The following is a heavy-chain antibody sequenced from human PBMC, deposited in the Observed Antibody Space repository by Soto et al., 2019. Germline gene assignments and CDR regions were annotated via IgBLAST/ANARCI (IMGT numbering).Heavy chain of an antibody. J-gene: IGHJ5*01. CDR2: IYYIESA. V-gene: IGHV4-30-4*01. CDR3: ARGGGATDWFDP. Sequence: QVQLRESGPGLVRPSQTLSLTCTVSGASVSSGDYYWSWLRQPPGKGLEWIGYIYYIESAYYKPSLTSRXXIXQXXAKNQFSLRLSAVTAADTAVYYCARGGGATDWFDPWGQGTLVTVS. D-gene: IGHD1-26*01. CDR1: GASVSSGDYY.